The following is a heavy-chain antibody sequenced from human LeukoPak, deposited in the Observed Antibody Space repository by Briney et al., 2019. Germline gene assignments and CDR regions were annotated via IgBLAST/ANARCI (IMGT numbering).Heavy chain of an antibody. CDR3: ARVTVAGTYYFDY. V-gene: IGHV4-30-2*01. Sequence: PSQTLSLTCTVSGGSISSGGYYWGWIRQPPGKGLEWIGYIYYSGSTYYNPSLKSRVTISVDTSKNQFSLKLSSVTAADTAVYYCARVTVAGTYYFDYWGQGTLVTVSS. D-gene: IGHD2-15*01. CDR1: GGSISSGGYY. CDR2: IYYSGST. J-gene: IGHJ4*02.